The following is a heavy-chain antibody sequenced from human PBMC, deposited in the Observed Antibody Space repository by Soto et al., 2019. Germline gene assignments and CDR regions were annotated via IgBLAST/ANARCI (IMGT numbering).Heavy chain of an antibody. CDR1: GYPLTSYY. D-gene: IGHD5-12*01. J-gene: IGHJ5*02. Sequence: QVQLVQYGAEVKRPGASVKVSCKASGYPLTSYYMHWVRQAPGQGLEWMGIINPSGGSTSYAQKFQGRVNMTRDTSTSTVYMEMSSLRSEDTAVYYCARSGYHNWLDPWGQGTLVTVSS. CDR3: ARSGYHNWLDP. V-gene: IGHV1-46*01. CDR2: INPSGGST.